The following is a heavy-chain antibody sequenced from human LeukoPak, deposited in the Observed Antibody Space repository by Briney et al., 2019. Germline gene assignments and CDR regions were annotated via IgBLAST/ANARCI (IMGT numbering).Heavy chain of an antibody. CDR3: ARDPPLGYDFWSGYYSMFVY. CDR1: GYTFTGYY. V-gene: IGHV1-2*02. CDR2: INPNSGGT. D-gene: IGHD3-3*01. J-gene: IGHJ4*02. Sequence: ASVKVSCKASGYTFTGYYMHWVRQAPGQGLEWMGWINPNSGGTNYAQKFQGRVTMTRDTSISTAYMELSGLRSDDTAMYYCARDPPLGYDFWSGYYSMFVYWGQGTLVTVSS.